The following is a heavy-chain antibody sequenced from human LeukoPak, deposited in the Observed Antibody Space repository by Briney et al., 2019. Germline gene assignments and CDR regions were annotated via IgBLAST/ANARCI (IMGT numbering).Heavy chain of an antibody. V-gene: IGHV3-21*01. CDR1: GFTLSSYS. D-gene: IGHD2-15*01. CDR2: ISSSSSYI. J-gene: IGHJ4*02. Sequence: PGGSLRLSCAASGFTLSSYSMNWVRQAPGKGLEWVSSISSSSSYIYYADSVKGRFTISRDNAKNSLYLQMNSLRAEDTAVYYCARVGWMSCSGGSCYSGGRDFDYWGQGTLVTVSS. CDR3: ARVGWMSCSGGSCYSGGRDFDY.